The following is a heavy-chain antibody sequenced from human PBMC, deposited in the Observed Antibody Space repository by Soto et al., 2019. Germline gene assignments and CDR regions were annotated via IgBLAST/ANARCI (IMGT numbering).Heavy chain of an antibody. J-gene: IGHJ4*02. CDR1: GFTFSSYW. CDR2: VNSDGSTT. CDR3: ARSSISRISPIDN. V-gene: IGHV3-74*01. D-gene: IGHD6-6*01. Sequence: GGSLRLSCAAFGFTFSSYWMHWVRQAPGKGLVWVSRVNSDGSTTNYADSVKGRFTISRDNAKNTLYLQMSSLRAEDTAVYYCARSSISRISPIDNWGQGTLVTVSS.